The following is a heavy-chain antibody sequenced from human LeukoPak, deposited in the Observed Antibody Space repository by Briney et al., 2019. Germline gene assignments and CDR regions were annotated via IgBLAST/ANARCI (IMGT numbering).Heavy chain of an antibody. Sequence: PSGTLSLTCAVSGRSISTSYWWSWVRQPPGKRLEWIGEIYHSGSTNYNSSFKSRVTISVDESKNQFSLKLSSVTAADTAVYYCAKGNRYSYYYGMDVWGRGTTVTVSS. CDR1: GRSISTSYW. V-gene: IGHV4-4*02. CDR2: IYHSGST. CDR3: AKGNRYSYYYGMDV. J-gene: IGHJ6*02. D-gene: IGHD2-15*01.